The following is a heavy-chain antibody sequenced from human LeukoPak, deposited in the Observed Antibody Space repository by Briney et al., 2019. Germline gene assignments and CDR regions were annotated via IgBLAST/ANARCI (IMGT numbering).Heavy chain of an antibody. CDR2: INHSGST. V-gene: IGHV4-39*07. CDR1: GGSISSSSYY. J-gene: IGHJ6*03. D-gene: IGHD3-10*01. Sequence: SETLSLTCTVSGGSISSSSYYWGWIRQPPGKGLEWTGEINHSGSTNYNPSLKSRVTISVDTSKNQFSLKLSSVTAADTAVYYCARMVPYYYYYMDVWGKGTTVTVSS. CDR3: ARMVPYYYYYMDV.